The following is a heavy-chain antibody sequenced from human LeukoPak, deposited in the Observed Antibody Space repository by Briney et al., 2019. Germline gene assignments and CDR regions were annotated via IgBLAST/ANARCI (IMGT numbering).Heavy chain of an antibody. J-gene: IGHJ3*02. D-gene: IGHD2-15*01. CDR2: IIPIFGTA. CDR1: GGTFSSYV. Sequence: SVKVSCKASGGTFSSYVISWVLQAPGHGLEWMGGIIPIFGTANYAQKFQGRVTITTDESTSTAYMELSSLRSEDTAVYYCGVGGSNFFDYAFDIWGQGTMVTVSS. V-gene: IGHV1-69*05. CDR3: GVGGSNFFDYAFDI.